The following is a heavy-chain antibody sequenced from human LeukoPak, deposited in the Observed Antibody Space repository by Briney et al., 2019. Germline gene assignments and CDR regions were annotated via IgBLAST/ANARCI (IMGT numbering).Heavy chain of an antibody. CDR3: AKDRTPYSRSGGYYLGAFDI. CDR1: GFTFSSYA. CDR2: LSGSGGGT. V-gene: IGHV3-23*01. Sequence: GGSLRLSCAASGFTFSSYAMTWVRLAPGKGLEWVSSLSGSGGGTWYAGSVKGRLTISRDNSKNTLYLQMNSLRAEDTAVYCCAKDRTPYSRSGGYYLGAFDIWGHGTLVTVSS. D-gene: IGHD3-10*01. J-gene: IGHJ3*02.